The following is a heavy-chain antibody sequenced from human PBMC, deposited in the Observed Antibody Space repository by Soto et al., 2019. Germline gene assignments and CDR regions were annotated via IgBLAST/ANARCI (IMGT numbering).Heavy chain of an antibody. V-gene: IGHV4-59*01. D-gene: IGHD3-10*01. CDR3: ARDQYYGSGSYSSGDYYYGMDV. Sequence: SETLSLTCTVSGGSISSYYWSWIRQPPGKGLEWIGYMFYSGSTNYNPSLKSRVTISVDTSKNQFSLKLSSVTAADTAVYYCARDQYYGSGSYSSGDYYYGMDVWGQGTTVTVSS. J-gene: IGHJ6*02. CDR2: MFYSGST. CDR1: GGSISSYY.